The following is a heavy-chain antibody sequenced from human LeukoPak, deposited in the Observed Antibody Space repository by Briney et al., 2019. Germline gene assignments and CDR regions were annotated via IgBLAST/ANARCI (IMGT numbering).Heavy chain of an antibody. Sequence: PGGSLRLSCAPSGVTFSSYGMHWVRQAPGKGLEWVAFIRYDGSNEYYADSVKGRFTISRDKSKNTLYLQMNSLRVEDTAVYYCARSSLGDYWGQGTLVTVSS. D-gene: IGHD7-27*01. J-gene: IGHJ4*02. V-gene: IGHV3-30*02. CDR3: ARSSLGDY. CDR2: IRYDGSNE. CDR1: GVTFSSYG.